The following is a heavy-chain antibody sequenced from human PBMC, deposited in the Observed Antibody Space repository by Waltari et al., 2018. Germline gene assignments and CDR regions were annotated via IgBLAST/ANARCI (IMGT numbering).Heavy chain of an antibody. V-gene: IGHV3-23*01. J-gene: IGHJ6*02. Sequence: EVQLLESGGGLVQPGGSLGLSCADSGFTCRRYAMSWVRQAPGKGLEWVSSIIGSGAAIYYADSVKGRFTISRDNSKNTLYLQMISLRAEDTAVYYCAEAGLYVRDYYYDYSMGVWGQGTTVTVSS. D-gene: IGHD3-16*01. CDR2: IIGSGAAI. CDR1: GFTCRRYA. CDR3: AEAGLYVRDYYYDYSMGV.